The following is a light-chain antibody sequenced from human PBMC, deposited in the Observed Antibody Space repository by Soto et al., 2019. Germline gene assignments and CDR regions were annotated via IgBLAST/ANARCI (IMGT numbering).Light chain of an antibody. J-gene: IGKJ5*01. CDR3: QQYSTYSF. V-gene: IGKV1-5*03. CDR2: KAS. CDR1: QIIMSW. Sequence: DIRMTQSPSTLSSSLGDRVTITFLAIQIIMSWLAWYQQKPWKAPKLLIYKASTLKSGVPSRFSGSGSGTEFTPTISSLQPDDFATYYCQQYSTYSFFGQGTRLEI.